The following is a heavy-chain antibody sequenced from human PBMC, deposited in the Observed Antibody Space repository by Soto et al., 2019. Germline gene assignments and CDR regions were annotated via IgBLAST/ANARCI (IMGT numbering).Heavy chain of an antibody. D-gene: IGHD3-22*01. CDR3: GGSGYYFYFDY. CDR1: GFTFGDYA. J-gene: IGHJ4*02. CDR2: VRSKAYGGTT. V-gene: IGHV3-49*03. Sequence: PGGSLRLSCTASGFTFGDYAMSWFRQAPGKGLEWVGFVRSKAYGGTTEYAASVKGRFTISRDDSKSIAYLQMNSLKTEDTAVYYCGGSGYYFYFDYWGQGTLVTVSS.